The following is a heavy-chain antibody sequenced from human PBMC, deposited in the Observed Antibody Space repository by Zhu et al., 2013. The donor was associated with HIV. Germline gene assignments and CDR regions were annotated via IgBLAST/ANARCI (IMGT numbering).Heavy chain of an antibody. D-gene: IGHD4-17*01. V-gene: IGHV1-18*04. CDR3: ARVNGDYDQVGSYYYYYGMDV. CDR1: GYTFTSYG. J-gene: IGHJ6*02. Sequence: QVQLVQSGAEVKKPGSSVKVSCKASGYTFTSYGISWVRQAPGQGLEWMGWISAYNGNTNYAQKLQGRVTMTTDTSTSTAYMELRSLRSDDTAVYYCARVNGDYDQVGSYYYYYGMDVWGQGTTVTVSS. CDR2: ISAYNGNT.